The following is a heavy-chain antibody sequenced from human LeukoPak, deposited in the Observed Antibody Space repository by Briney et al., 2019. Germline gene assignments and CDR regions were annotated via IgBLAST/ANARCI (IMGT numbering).Heavy chain of an antibody. D-gene: IGHD3-22*01. Sequence: ASVKVSCKASGYTFTSYGISWVRQAPGQGLEWMGWISAYNGNTNYAQKLQGRVTMTTDTSTSTAYMELRSLRSDDTAAYYCARGKITMIVDGSFDYWGQGTLVTVSS. CDR3: ARGKITMIVDGSFDY. V-gene: IGHV1-18*01. CDR1: GYTFTSYG. J-gene: IGHJ4*02. CDR2: ISAYNGNT.